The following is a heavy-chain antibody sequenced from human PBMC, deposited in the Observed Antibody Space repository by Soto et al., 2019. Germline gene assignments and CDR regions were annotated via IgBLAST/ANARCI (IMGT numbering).Heavy chain of an antibody. V-gene: IGHV1-2*02. D-gene: IGHD5-12*01. Sequence: QVQLVQSGAEVKESGASVKVSCKASGYTFSGYYIHWVRQAHGQAPEWVGEIGPKSGDTRYAQKFQGRVTMTKDTSITTVYMELRNLSPDDTAVYFCGRGRSGEIVIFYWGQGTLVTVHS. CDR1: GYTFSGYY. CDR3: GRGRSGEIVIFY. CDR2: IGPKSGDT. J-gene: IGHJ4*02.